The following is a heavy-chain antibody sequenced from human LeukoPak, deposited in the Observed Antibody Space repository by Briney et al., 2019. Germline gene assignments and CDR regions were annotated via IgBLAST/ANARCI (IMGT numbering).Heavy chain of an antibody. CDR3: ARDPSRYYGSGSYYSFMDV. CDR1: GYTFTGYY. D-gene: IGHD3-10*01. CDR2: IDPNSSGT. Sequence: ASVKVSCKASGYTFTGYYIHWVRQAPGQGLEWMGWIDPNSSGTIYAQKFQGRVTMTRDTSISTAYMELSRLRSDDTAVYYCARDPSRYYGSGSYYSFMDVWGQGTTVTVSS. V-gene: IGHV1-2*02. J-gene: IGHJ6*02.